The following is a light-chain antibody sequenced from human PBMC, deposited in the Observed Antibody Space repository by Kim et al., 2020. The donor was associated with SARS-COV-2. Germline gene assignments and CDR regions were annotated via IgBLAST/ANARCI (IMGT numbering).Light chain of an antibody. CDR2: DVS. J-gene: IGLJ1*01. CDR1: SSDVGGYNY. Sequence: PGQSITISCTGTSSDVGGYNYVSWYQQHPGKAPKLMIYDVSKRPSGVSNRFSGSKSGNTASLTISGLQAEDEADYYCSSYTSSSHVFGTGTRSPS. V-gene: IGLV2-14*04. CDR3: SSYTSSSHV.